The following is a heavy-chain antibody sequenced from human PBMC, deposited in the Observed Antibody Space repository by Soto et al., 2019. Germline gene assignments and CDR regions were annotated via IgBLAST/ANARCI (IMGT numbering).Heavy chain of an antibody. J-gene: IGHJ3*02. D-gene: IGHD2-15*01. CDR2: IIPIFGTA. V-gene: IGHV1-69*12. Sequence: QVQLVQSGAEVKKPGSSVKVSCKASGGTFSSYAISWVRQAPGQGLEWMGGIIPIFGTANYAQKFQGRVTMTADESTSTAYMELRSLRSEDTAVYYCARRSGGSCYLSCAFDIWGQGTMVTVSS. CDR1: GGTFSSYA. CDR3: ARRSGGSCYLSCAFDI.